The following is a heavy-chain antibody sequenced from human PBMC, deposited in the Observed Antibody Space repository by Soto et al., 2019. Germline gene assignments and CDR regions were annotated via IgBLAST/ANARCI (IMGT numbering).Heavy chain of an antibody. V-gene: IGHV1-69*06. D-gene: IGHD2-15*01. J-gene: IGHJ4*02. CDR1: GGTFSSYA. CDR2: IIPIFGTA. CDR3: ARYCSGVSCYGEKFDS. Sequence: SVKVSCKASGGTFSSYAISWVRQAPGQGLEWMGGIIPIFGTANYAQKFQGRVTITADKSTSTAYMELSSLRSEDTAVYYCARYCSGVSCYGEKFDSWGQGTLVTVPS.